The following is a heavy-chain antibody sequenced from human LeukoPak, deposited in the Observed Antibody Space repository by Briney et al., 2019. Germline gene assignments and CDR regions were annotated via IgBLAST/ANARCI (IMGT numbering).Heavy chain of an antibody. CDR1: GYTFTGYY. CDR3: ARDDNYGIFVNVDY. CDR2: INFNSGDT. D-gene: IGHD4-11*01. V-gene: IGHV1-2*02. J-gene: IGHJ4*02. Sequence: GASVKVSCKASGYTFTGYYIHWVRQAPGQGLEWMGWINFNSGDTNYAQKFQGRVTLTTDTSTSTAYMELSSLRSDDTAVYYCARDDNYGIFVNVDYWGQGTLVTVSS.